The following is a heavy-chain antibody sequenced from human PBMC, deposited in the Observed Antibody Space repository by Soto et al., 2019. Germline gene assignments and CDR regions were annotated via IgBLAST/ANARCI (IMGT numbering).Heavy chain of an antibody. D-gene: IGHD2-15*01. V-gene: IGHV3-48*01. CDR3: ARAGSYDAFDI. CDR1: GFTFSSYS. CDR2: ISSGSSTI. Sequence: EVQLVESGGGLVQPGGSLRLSCAASGFTFSSYSMNWVRQAPGKGLEWVSYISSGSSTIYYADSVKGRFTISRDNAKNSQYLQMNSLRAEDTAVYYCARAGSYDAFDIWGQGTMVTVSS. J-gene: IGHJ3*02.